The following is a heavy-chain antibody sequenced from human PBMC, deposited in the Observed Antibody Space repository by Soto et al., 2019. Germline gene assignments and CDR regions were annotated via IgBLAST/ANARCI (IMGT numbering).Heavy chain of an antibody. CDR1: GYTFTSYY. CDR2: LNPNSCNT. D-gene: IGHD3-22*01. V-gene: IGHV1-8*02. CDR3: ARAQVVVPPDY. J-gene: IGHJ4*02. Sequence: ASVKVSCKASGYTFTSYYMHWVRQAPGQGLEWMGWLNPNSCNTGFAKKFQGRVTLTRNTSISTAYMELSSLSFEDTAVYYCARAQVVVPPDYWGQGSLVTVSS.